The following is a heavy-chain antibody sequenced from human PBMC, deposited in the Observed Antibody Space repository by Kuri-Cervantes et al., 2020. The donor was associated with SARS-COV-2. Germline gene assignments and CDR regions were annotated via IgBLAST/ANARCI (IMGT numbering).Heavy chain of an antibody. V-gene: IGHV3-23*01. CDR2: ISGSGGSK. CDR3: AKDYDYTCDY. D-gene: IGHD3-16*01. Sequence: GESLKISCAASGFTFDDYAMHWVRQAPGKGLEWVSAISGSGGSKYYADSVKGRFTISRDNSKNTLYLQMNSLRAEDTAVYYCAKDYDYTCDYWGQGTLVTVSS. CDR1: GFTFDDYA. J-gene: IGHJ4*02.